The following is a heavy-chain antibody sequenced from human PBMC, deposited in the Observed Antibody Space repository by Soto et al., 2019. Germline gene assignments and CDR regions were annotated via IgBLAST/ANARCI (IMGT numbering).Heavy chain of an antibody. CDR1: GFPCGNAL. J-gene: IGHJ6*02. D-gene: IGHD5-12*01. CDR3: TTSLPRGDNSGYAYYYYYGMDV. Sequence: GGPMLHPCAASGFPCGNALLSWVRKDPGKGLEWVGRIKSKTDGGTTDYAAPVKGRFTISRDDSKNTLYLQMNSLKTEDTAVYYCTTSLPRGDNSGYAYYYYYGMDVWGQGTKVTVSS. V-gene: IGHV3-15*01. CDR2: IKSKTDGGTT.